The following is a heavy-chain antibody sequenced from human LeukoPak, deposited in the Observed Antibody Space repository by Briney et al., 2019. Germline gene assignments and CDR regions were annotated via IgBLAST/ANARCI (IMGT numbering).Heavy chain of an antibody. J-gene: IGHJ4*02. CDR2: ISSSSSYI. D-gene: IGHD3-22*01. CDR1: GFTFSSYN. V-gene: IGHV3-21*01. Sequence: GGSLRLSCAASGFTFSSYNMNWVRQAPGKGLEWVSSISSSSSYIYYADSVKGRFTISRDNAKNSLYLQMNSLRAEDTAVYYCARDGYDSSGYLLNFDYWGQGTLVTVSS. CDR3: ARDGYDSSGYLLNFDY.